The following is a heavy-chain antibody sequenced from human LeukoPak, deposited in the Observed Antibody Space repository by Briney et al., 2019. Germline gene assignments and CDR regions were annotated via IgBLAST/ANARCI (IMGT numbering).Heavy chain of an antibody. D-gene: IGHD3-22*01. CDR3: ARSYYDSSGFGAFDI. Sequence: SETLSLXCTVSGGSISSSSYYWVWIRQPPGKGLEWIGSIYYSGSTYYNPSLKSRVTISVDTSKNQFSLKLSSVTAADTAVYYCARSYYDSSGFGAFDIWGQGTMVTVSS. CDR2: IYYSGST. V-gene: IGHV4-39*01. J-gene: IGHJ3*02. CDR1: GGSISSSSYY.